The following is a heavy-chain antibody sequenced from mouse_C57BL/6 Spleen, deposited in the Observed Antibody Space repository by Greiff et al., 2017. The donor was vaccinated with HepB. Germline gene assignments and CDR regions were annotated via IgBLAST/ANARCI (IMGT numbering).Heavy chain of an antibody. CDR2: IYPGSGST. CDR1: GYTFTSYW. Sequence: QVQLQQPGAELVKPGASVKMSCKASGYTFTSYWITWVKQRPGQGLEWIGDIYPGSGSTNYNEKFKSKATLTVDTSSSTAYMQLSSLTAEDSAVYNWTSDYDSSNWYFDVWGTGTTVTVSS. CDR3: TSDYDSSNWYFDV. V-gene: IGHV1-55*01. J-gene: IGHJ1*03. D-gene: IGHD1-1*01.